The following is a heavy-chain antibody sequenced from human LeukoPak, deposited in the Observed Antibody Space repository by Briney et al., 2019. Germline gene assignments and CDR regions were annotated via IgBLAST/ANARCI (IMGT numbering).Heavy chain of an antibody. CDR3: AREKGGDWAFDI. V-gene: IGHV1-69*04. CDR1: GGTFSSYA. Sequence: SVKVSCKASGGTFSSYAISWVRQAPGQGLEWMGRIIPILGIANYAQKFQGRVTITADKSTSTAYMELRSLRSEDTAVYYCAREKGGDWAFDIWGQGTMVTVSP. J-gene: IGHJ3*02. CDR2: IIPILGIA. D-gene: IGHD2-21*02.